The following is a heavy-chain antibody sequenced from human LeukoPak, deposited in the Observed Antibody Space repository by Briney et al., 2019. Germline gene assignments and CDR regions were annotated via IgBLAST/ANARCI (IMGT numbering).Heavy chain of an antibody. Sequence: TGGSLRLSCAASGFTFSSYAMSWVRQAPGKGLEWVSAISGSDSTYYAASVKGRFTISRDNSKNSLYLQMNSLRAEDMALYYCAKAASYYYDSSGYMFDYWGQGTLVTVSS. CDR3: AKAASYYYDSSGYMFDY. D-gene: IGHD3-22*01. CDR2: ISGSDST. V-gene: IGHV3-23*01. J-gene: IGHJ4*02. CDR1: GFTFSSYA.